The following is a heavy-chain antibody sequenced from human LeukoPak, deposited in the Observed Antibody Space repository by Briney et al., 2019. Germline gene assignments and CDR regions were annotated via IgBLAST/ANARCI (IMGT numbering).Heavy chain of an antibody. CDR3: ARHPYDVFAGYYLDY. J-gene: IGHJ4*02. Sequence: GESLKISCKASGYKFTSYWIGWVRQMPGKGPEWMGIIYPDDSDIRYSPSFQGRCTISADKSLSTAYLQWSSLKASDSAMYYCARHPYDVFAGYYLDYWGQGTLVTVSS. CDR2: IYPDDSDI. V-gene: IGHV5-51*01. D-gene: IGHD3-16*01. CDR1: GYKFTSYW.